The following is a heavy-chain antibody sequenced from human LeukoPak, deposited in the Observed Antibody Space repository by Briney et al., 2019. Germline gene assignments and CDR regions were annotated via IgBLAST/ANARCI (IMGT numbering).Heavy chain of an antibody. CDR2: IGGSSGST. J-gene: IGHJ4*02. D-gene: IGHD5-12*01. CDR1: GFTFSTYA. V-gene: IGHV3-23*01. CDR3: AKDKGGYDSYYFDY. Sequence: GGSLRLSCAASGFTFSTYAMSWVRQAPGKGLEWVSAIGGSSGSTNYADSVKGRFTISRDSSKNTVYLQMNSLRAEDTAVYYCAKDKGGYDSYYFDYWGQGTLVTVSS.